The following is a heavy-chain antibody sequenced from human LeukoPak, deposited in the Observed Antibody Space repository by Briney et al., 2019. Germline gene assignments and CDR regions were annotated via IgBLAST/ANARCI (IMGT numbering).Heavy chain of an antibody. Sequence: GGSLRLSCAASGFTFSSYGMHWVGQAPGKGLEWVAFIRFDGSNKNYADSVKGRFTISRDNSKNMLYLQMDSLRVEDTAVYYCAKDETKTGTAMDVWGKGTTVTVSS. CDR2: IRFDGSNK. D-gene: IGHD1-7*01. V-gene: IGHV3-30*02. CDR3: AKDETKTGTAMDV. J-gene: IGHJ6*04. CDR1: GFTFSSYG.